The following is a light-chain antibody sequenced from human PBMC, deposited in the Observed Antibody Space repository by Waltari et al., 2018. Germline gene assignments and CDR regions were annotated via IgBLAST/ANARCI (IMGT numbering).Light chain of an antibody. CDR2: KES. V-gene: IGKV1-5*03. Sequence: DIQMTQSPSTLSASVGDSVTITCRASQNLNSWLAWYQQKSGKDPKLLIYKESSLESGVPSRFSGSGSGTEFTLTISSLQPDDFATYYCQQHSNYWTFGQGTKVEIK. J-gene: IGKJ1*01. CDR3: QQHSNYWT. CDR1: QNLNSW.